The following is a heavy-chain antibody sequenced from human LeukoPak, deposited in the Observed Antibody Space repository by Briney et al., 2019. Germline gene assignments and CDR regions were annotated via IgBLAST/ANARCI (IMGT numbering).Heavy chain of an antibody. CDR3: ARAKRAYCSSTSCPRFVDY. CDR1: GYTFTGYY. J-gene: IGHJ4*02. CDR2: INPNSGGT. V-gene: IGHV1-2*02. D-gene: IGHD2-2*01. Sequence: ASVKVSCKASGYTFTGYYMHWVRQAPGQGLEWMGWINPNSGGTNYAQKFQGRVTMTRDTSISTAYMELSRLRSDDTAVYYCARAKRAYCSSTSCPRFVDYWGRGTLVTVSS.